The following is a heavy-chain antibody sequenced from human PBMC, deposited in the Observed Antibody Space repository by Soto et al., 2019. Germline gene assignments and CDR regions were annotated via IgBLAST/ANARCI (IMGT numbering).Heavy chain of an antibody. V-gene: IGHV1-69*12. CDR2: IIPIFGTA. J-gene: IGHJ6*02. Sequence: QVQLVQSGAEVKKPGSSVKVSCKASGGTFSSYAISWVRQAPGQGLEWMGGIIPIFGTANYAQKFQGRVTITADESTSTAYMELSSLRSDDTAVYYWARGEVGATASGMDVWGQGTTVTVSS. CDR3: ARGEVGATASGMDV. D-gene: IGHD1-26*01. CDR1: GGTFSSYA.